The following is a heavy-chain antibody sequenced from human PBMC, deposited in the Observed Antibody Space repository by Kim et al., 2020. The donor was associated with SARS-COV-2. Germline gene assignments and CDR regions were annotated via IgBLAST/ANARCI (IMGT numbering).Heavy chain of an antibody. V-gene: IGHV3-15*01. CDR3: TTYFEDGEQQLFDY. Sequence: APVKGRFTISRDDSKNTLYLQMNSLKTEDTAVYYCTTYFEDGEQQLFDYWGQGTLVTVSS. J-gene: IGHJ4*02. D-gene: IGHD6-13*01.